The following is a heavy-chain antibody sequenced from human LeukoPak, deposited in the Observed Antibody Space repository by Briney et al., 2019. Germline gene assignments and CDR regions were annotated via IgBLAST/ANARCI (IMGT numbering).Heavy chain of an antibody. CDR2: IWYDGSNK. J-gene: IGHJ4*02. Sequence: GGSLRLSCAASGFTFSSYGMHWVRQAPGKGLEWVAVIWYDGSNKYYADSVKGRFTISRDNSKNTLYLQMNSLRAEDTAVYYCARVAPDFWSGYSDYWGQGTLVTVSS. CDR1: GFTFSSYG. V-gene: IGHV3-33*01. CDR3: ARVAPDFWSGYSDY. D-gene: IGHD3-3*01.